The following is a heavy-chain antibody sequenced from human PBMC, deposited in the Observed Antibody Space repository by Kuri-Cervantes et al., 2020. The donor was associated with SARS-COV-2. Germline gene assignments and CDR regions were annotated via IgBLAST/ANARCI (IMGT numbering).Heavy chain of an antibody. V-gene: IGHV3-7*05. J-gene: IGHJ6*02. Sequence: GESLKISCAASSLSFSDYWMTWVRQAPGKGLEWVANIDHHESEKNYVDSVRGRFTISRDNSRRTLFLTMNRLTTDDTAKYYCARGDVGDQSYYFGLDAWGQGTTVTVSS. CDR2: IDHHESEK. D-gene: IGHD2-21*02. CDR3: ARGDVGDQSYYFGLDA. CDR1: SLSFSDYW.